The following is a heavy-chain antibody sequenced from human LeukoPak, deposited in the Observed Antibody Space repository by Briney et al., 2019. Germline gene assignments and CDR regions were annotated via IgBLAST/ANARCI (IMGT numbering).Heavy chain of an antibody. CDR2: INHSGST. CDR1: GYSISSGYY. J-gene: IGHJ6*03. Sequence: SETLSLTCTVSGYSISSGYYWSWIRQPPGKGLEWIGEINHSGSTNYNPSLKSRVTISVDTSKNQFSLKLSSVTAADTAVYYCARLGASGTYYYYYYMDVWGKGTTVTISS. D-gene: IGHD1-26*01. CDR3: ARLGASGTYYYYYYMDV. V-gene: IGHV4-38-2*02.